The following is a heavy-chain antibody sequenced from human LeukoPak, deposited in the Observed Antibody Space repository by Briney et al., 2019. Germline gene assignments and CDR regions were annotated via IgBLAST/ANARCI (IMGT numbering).Heavy chain of an antibody. D-gene: IGHD3-10*01. CDR1: GGTFSSYA. CDR3: ASRGYYYGSGTPVYYFDY. Sequence: ASVKVSCKASGGTFSSYAISWVRQAPGQGLEWMGGIIRIFGTANYAQKFQGRVTITADESTSTAYMELSSLRSEDTAVYYCASRGYYYGSGTPVYYFDYWGQGTLVTVSS. CDR2: IIRIFGTA. V-gene: IGHV1-69*13. J-gene: IGHJ4*02.